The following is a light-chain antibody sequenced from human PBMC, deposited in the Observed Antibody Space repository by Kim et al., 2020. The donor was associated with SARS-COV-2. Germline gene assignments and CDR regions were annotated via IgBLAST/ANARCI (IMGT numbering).Light chain of an antibody. CDR3: ETWDSNTWV. CDR1: SGHSGYI. Sequence: QPVLTQSSSASASLGSSVKLTCTLSSGHSGYIISWHQQQPGKAPRYLMKVERSGSYNRGSGVPDRFSGSTSGADRYLTISNLQSEDEADYYCETWDSNTWVFGGGTKLTVL. CDR2: VERSGSY. V-gene: IGLV4-60*03. J-gene: IGLJ3*02.